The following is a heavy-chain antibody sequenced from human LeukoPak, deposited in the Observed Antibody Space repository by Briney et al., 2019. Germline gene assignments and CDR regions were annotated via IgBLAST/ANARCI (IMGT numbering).Heavy chain of an antibody. V-gene: IGHV1-2*02. CDR3: ARECIAVAGTRWFDP. D-gene: IGHD6-19*01. CDR2: INPNSGGT. CDR1: GYTFTGYH. J-gene: IGHJ5*02. Sequence: GASVKVSCKASGYTFTGYHMHWVRQAPGQGLEWMGWINPNSGGTNYAQKFQGRVTMTRDTSISTAYMELSRLRSDDTAVYYCARECIAVAGTRWFDPWGQGALVTVSS.